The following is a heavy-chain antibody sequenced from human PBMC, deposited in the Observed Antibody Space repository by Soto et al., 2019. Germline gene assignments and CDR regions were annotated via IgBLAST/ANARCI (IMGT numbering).Heavy chain of an antibody. D-gene: IGHD1-26*01. CDR1: GGSVSSGSYY. J-gene: IGHJ6*02. Sequence: QVQLQESGPGLVKPSETLSLTCTVSGGSVSSGSYYWSWIRQPPGKGLEWIGYIYYSGSTNYNPPPKIGDSIAVDTPKNQFSLKLSSVTAADTAVYYCAIVGADYYHGMDVWGQGPTVTVSS. V-gene: IGHV4-61*01. CDR3: AIVGADYYHGMDV. CDR2: IYYSGST.